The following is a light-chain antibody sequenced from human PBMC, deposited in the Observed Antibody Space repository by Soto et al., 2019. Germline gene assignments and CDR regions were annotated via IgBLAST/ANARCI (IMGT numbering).Light chain of an antibody. V-gene: IGKV1-5*03. J-gene: IGKJ1*01. Sequence: DLQLTPSPATLPASVGDRVTITCRASQSISSWLAWYQQKPGKAPKLLIYKASTLKSGVPSRFSGSGSGTEFTLTISSLQPDDFATYYCQQYNSYPWTFGQGTKVDI. CDR3: QQYNSYPWT. CDR1: QSISSW. CDR2: KAS.